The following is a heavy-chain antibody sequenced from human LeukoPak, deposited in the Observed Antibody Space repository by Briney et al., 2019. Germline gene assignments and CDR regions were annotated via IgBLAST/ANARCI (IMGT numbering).Heavy chain of an antibody. J-gene: IGHJ4*02. CDR3: ARDGIVGSPLFKFDY. V-gene: IGHV3-30-3*01. CDR2: ISFDGGNK. CDR1: GFTFNNYA. D-gene: IGHD1-26*01. Sequence: PGRSLRLSCAASGFTFNNYAIHWVRQAPGKGLEWVAIISFDGGNKCYADSVKGRFTISRDNSKNTLYLQMNSLRAEDTAVYYCARDGIVGSPLFKFDYWGQGTLVTVSS.